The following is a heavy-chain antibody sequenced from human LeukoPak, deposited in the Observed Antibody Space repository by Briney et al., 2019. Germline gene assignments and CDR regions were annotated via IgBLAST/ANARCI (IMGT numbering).Heavy chain of an antibody. J-gene: IGHJ5*02. CDR1: GGTFGSYT. CDR3: SGDLNWHHDS. Sequence: ASVKVSCKASGGTFGSYTINWVRQAPGQGLEWMGRSIPIFDRTNYARNFQDRVTITADKSTTTVYMELTSLRSDDTAVYYCSGDLNWHHDSWGQGTLVTVSS. CDR2: SIPIFDRT. D-gene: IGHD3-16*01. V-gene: IGHV1-69*08.